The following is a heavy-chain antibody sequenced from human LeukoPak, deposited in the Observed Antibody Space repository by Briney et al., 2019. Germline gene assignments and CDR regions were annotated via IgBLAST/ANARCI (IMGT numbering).Heavy chain of an antibody. D-gene: IGHD5-18*01. CDR2: SIPILGIS. V-gene: IGHV1-69*04. Sequence: ASVKVSCKASGGTFSSYGLNWARQAPGQGLEWMGRSIPILGISTYAQKFQGRVTITADKFTSTTYMELSSLKSEDTAVYYCAREPDVDLDTFRGDGLDIWGQGTMVTVSS. J-gene: IGHJ3*02. CDR1: GGTFSSYG. CDR3: AREPDVDLDTFRGDGLDI.